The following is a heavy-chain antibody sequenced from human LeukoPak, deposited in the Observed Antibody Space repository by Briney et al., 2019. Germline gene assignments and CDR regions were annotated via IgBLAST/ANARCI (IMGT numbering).Heavy chain of an antibody. CDR3: TKVIGLTLSAVDY. D-gene: IGHD3-9*01. V-gene: IGHV3-30*18. CDR2: ISYDGSNK. CDR1: GFTFSSYG. Sequence: PGGSLRLSCAASGFTFSSYGMHWVRQAPGKGLEWVAVISYDGSNKYYADSLKGRFTISRDNSKNTLSLQMNSLRAEDTAVYYCTKVIGLTLSAVDYWGQGTLVTVSS. J-gene: IGHJ4*02.